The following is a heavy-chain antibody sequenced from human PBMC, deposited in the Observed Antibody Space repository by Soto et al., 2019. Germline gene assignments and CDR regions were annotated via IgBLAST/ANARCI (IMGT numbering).Heavy chain of an antibody. CDR2: IYYSGST. J-gene: IGHJ4*02. V-gene: IGHV4-59*06. D-gene: IGHD4-17*01. CDR3: ARLKGGTTRPVLDY. Sequence: PSETLSLTCTVSGGSLSSYYWSWIRQHPGKGLEWIGYIYYSGSTYYNPSLKSRVTISVDTSKNQFSLKLSSVTAADTAVYYCARLKGGTTRPVLDYWGQGTLVTVSS. CDR1: GGSLSSYY.